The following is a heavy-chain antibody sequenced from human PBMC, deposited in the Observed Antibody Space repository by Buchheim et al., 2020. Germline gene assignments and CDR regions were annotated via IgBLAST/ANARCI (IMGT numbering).Heavy chain of an antibody. D-gene: IGHD3-3*01. CDR3: ARIRGGVLRFWEWLSVDYYYYYYMDL. J-gene: IGHJ6*03. Sequence: QVTLRESGPALVKPTQTLTLTCTFSGFSLSTSGMCVSWIRQPPGKALEWLALIYWDDDKYYSTSLKTRPTISKDTSKNQVVLTMTIMEPVDTATYYCARIRGGVLRFWEWLSVDYYYYYYMDLWGKGTT. CDR1: GFSLSTSGMC. V-gene: IGHV2-70*01. CDR2: IYWDDDK.